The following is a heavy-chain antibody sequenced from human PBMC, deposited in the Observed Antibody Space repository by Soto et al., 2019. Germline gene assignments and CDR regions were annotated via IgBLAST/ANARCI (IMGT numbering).Heavy chain of an antibody. D-gene: IGHD5-12*01. J-gene: IGHJ6*02. CDR2: IDPSDSYT. CDR3: ATGSIVAKIDEYYYYGMDV. Sequence: GESLKISCKGSGYSFTSYWISWVRQMPGKGLEWMGRIDPSDSYTNYSPSFQGHVTISADKSISTAYLQWSSLKASDTAMYYCATGSIVAKIDEYYYYGMDVWGQGTTVTVSS. V-gene: IGHV5-10-1*01. CDR1: GYSFTSYW.